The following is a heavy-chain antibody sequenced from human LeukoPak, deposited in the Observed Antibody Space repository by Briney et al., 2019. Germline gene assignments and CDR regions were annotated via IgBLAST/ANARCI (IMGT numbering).Heavy chain of an antibody. J-gene: IGHJ4*02. CDR3: AREVEEYCSGGSCYCAHY. Sequence: GASVKVSCKASGGTFSSYAISWVRHAPGQGLEWMGGIIPIFGTANYAQKFQGRVTITADESTSTAYMELSSLRSEHTAVYYCAREVEEYCSGGSCYCAHYWGQGTLVTVSS. CDR1: GGTFSSYA. D-gene: IGHD2-15*01. CDR2: IIPIFGTA. V-gene: IGHV1-69*13.